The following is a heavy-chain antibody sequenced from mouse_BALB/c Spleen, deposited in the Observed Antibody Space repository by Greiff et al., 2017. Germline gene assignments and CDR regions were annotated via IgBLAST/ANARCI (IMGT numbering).Heavy chain of an antibody. Sequence: EAMLVESGGGLVKPGGSLKLSCAASGFTFSSYAMSWVRQTPEKRLEWVASISSGGSTYYPDSVKGRFTISRDNARNILYLQMSSLRSEDTAMYYCAREGLLRYYAMDYWGQGTSVTVSS. CDR3: AREGLLRYYAMDY. V-gene: IGHV5-6-5*01. CDR2: ISSGGST. J-gene: IGHJ4*01. D-gene: IGHD1-1*01. CDR1: GFTFSSYA.